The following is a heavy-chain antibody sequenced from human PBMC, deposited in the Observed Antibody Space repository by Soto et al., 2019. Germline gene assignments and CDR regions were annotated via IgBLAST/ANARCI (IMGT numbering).Heavy chain of an antibody. CDR3: ARSAVAGSFYWFDP. CDR2: ISSSGSTI. V-gene: IGHV3-11*01. CDR1: GFTFSDYY. J-gene: IGHJ5*02. D-gene: IGHD6-19*01. Sequence: PGGSLRLSCAASGFTFSDYYMSWIRQAPGKGLEWVSYISSSGSTIYYADSVKGRFTISRDNAKNSLYLQMNSLRAEDTAVYYCARSAVAGSFYWFDPWGQGTLVTVSS.